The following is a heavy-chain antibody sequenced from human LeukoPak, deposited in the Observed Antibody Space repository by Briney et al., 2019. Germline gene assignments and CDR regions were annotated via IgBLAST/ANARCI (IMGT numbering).Heavy chain of an antibody. J-gene: IGHJ4*02. V-gene: IGHV3-15*01. CDR2: IKSKTDGGTT. D-gene: IGHD2-2*01. Sequence: GGSLRLSCAASGFTFSNAWMSWVRQAPGKGLEWVGGIKSKTDGGTTDYAAPVKGRFTISRDDSKNTLYLQMNSLKTEDTAVYYCTPFASSTSCYYYWGQGTLVTVSS. CDR3: TPFASSTSCYYY. CDR1: GFTFSNAW.